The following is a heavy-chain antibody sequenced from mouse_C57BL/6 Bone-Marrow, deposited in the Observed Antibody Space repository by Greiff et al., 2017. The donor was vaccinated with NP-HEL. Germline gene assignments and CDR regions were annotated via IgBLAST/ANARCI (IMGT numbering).Heavy chain of an antibody. CDR3: ARDHYGSSPYAMDY. D-gene: IGHD1-1*01. CDR2: IDPSDSYT. Sequence: VQLQQPGAELVMPGASVKLSCKASGYTFTSYWMHWVKQRPGQGLEWIGEIDPSDSYTNYNQKFKGKSTLTVDKSSSTAYMQLSSLTSEDSAVYYCARDHYGSSPYAMDYWGQGTSVTVSS. CDR1: GYTFTSYW. V-gene: IGHV1-69*01. J-gene: IGHJ4*01.